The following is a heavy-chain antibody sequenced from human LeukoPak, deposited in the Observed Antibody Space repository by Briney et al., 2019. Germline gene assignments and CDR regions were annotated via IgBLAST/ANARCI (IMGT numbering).Heavy chain of an antibody. J-gene: IGHJ4*02. Sequence: GGSLRLSCAASGFTFSSYAISWVRQAPGKGLEWVSAISGSGDNTYYAESVRGRFTISRDNSKNTLYLQMNSLRAEDTAVYYCANLLSLERSITMVRGAQPFDYWGQGTLVTVSS. D-gene: IGHD3-10*01. CDR3: ANLLSLERSITMVRGAQPFDY. CDR2: ISGSGDNT. CDR1: GFTFSSYA. V-gene: IGHV3-23*01.